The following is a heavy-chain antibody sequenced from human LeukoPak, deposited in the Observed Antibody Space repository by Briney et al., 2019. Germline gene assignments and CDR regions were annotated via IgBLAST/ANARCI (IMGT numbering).Heavy chain of an antibody. Sequence: ASVKVSCTASGYTFITYYMHWVRQAPGQGLEWMGITNPSGGSTNYAQNFQGRVTMTRDTSTSTVYMELSSLRFEDTAVYYCARAPRYCSGGSCYSLAFDIWGQGTMVTVSS. D-gene: IGHD2-15*01. CDR1: GYTFITYY. J-gene: IGHJ3*02. CDR3: ARAPRYCSGGSCYSLAFDI. V-gene: IGHV1-46*01. CDR2: TNPSGGST.